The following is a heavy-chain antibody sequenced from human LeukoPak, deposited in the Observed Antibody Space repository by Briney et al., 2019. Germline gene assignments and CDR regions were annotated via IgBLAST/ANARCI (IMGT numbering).Heavy chain of an antibody. V-gene: IGHV1-69*04. CDR2: IIPIHGIA. J-gene: IGHJ4*02. CDR1: GCTFSSYA. D-gene: IGHD5-18*01. CDR3: AGVDGYSYGHFDY. Sequence: SVKVSCKASGCTFSSYAISWVRQAPGQGLEWMGRIIPIHGIANYAQKFQGRVTITADKSTSTAYMELSSLSYEDTAVYYCAGVDGYSYGHFDYWGQGTVVTVSS.